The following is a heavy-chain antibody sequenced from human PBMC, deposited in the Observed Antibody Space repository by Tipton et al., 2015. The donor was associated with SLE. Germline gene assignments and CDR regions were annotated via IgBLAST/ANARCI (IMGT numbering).Heavy chain of an antibody. CDR1: GGSFETYS. CDR3: GRGRTDAWELVGY. J-gene: IGHJ4*02. CDR2: INQAIGT. D-gene: IGHD4-23*01. Sequence: TLSLTCAVYGGSFETYSWTWVRQPPGKGLEWIGEINQAIGTNYNPALKSRVTISMDTSKIQFSLKLNSVTATDTAVYYCGRGRTDAWELVGYWGQGTLVTVSS. V-gene: IGHV4-34*01.